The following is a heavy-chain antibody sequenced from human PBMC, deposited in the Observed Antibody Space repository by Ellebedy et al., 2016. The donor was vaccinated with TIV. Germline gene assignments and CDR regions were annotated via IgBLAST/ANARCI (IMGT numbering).Heavy chain of an antibody. J-gene: IGHJ5*02. CDR2: IYPGDSDT. CDR1: GYRFTRYW. Sequence: GESLKISCKASGYRFTRYWIAWVRQMPGKGLEWMGIIYPGDSDTRYRPSFQGQVVISADKSINTAYLQWSSLKASDTAMYYCARVVPTVPTAAGDWFDPWGQGTLVTVSS. CDR3: ARVVPTVPTAAGDWFDP. D-gene: IGHD2-2*01. V-gene: IGHV5-51*01.